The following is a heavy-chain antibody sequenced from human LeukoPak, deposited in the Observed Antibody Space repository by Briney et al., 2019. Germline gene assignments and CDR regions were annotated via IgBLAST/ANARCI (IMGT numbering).Heavy chain of an antibody. CDR2: IYTTGST. J-gene: IGHJ4*02. CDR3: ARVTGYMTEDYFDY. Sequence: SETLSLTCTVSGGSISSGSYYWSWIRQPAGKGLDWIGRIYTTGSTNYNPSLKSRVTISVDTSKNQFSLRLSSVTAADTAVYYCARVTGYMTEDYFDYWGQGTLITVSS. D-gene: IGHD6-13*01. V-gene: IGHV4-61*02. CDR1: GGSISSGSYY.